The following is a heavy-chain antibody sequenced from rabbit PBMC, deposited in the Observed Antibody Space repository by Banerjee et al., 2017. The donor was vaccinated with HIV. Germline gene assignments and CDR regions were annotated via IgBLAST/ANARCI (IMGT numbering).Heavy chain of an antibody. CDR3: ARGVDGGSDFYTYYFNL. V-gene: IGHV1S43*01. D-gene: IGHD8-1*01. CDR2: IYTASGSA. CDR1: GIDFSSYW. Sequence: QSLVESGGGLVQPEGSLTLTCKASGIDFSSYWMCWVRQAPGKGLELIACIYTASGSAWYASWAKGRFTISKSTSLNTVDLKMTSLTAADTATYFCARGVDGGSDFYTYYFNLWGQGTLVTVS. J-gene: IGHJ4*01.